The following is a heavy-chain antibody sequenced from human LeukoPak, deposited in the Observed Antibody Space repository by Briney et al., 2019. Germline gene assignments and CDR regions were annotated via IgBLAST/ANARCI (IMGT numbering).Heavy chain of an antibody. J-gene: IGHJ4*02. CDR2: IYSGDTT. D-gene: IGHD3-10*01. CDR3: SIILRSSSGYYFDY. Sequence: GGSLRLSCAASGFTVSTNYMSWVRQAPGKGLEWVSVIYSGDTTFYADSVRGKFTISRDNSKKTLYLQMNSLRAEDTAVYYCSIILRSSSGYYFDYWGQGALVTVSS. CDR1: GFTVSTNY. V-gene: IGHV3-66*01.